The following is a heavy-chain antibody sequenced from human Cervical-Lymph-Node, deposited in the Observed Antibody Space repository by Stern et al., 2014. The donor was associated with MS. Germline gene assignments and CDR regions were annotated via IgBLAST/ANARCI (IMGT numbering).Heavy chain of an antibody. CDR1: GGTFSSYA. D-gene: IGHD1-26*01. V-gene: IGHV1-69*17. CDR2: IIPIFGIA. CDR3: ARSSGSYYPFDY. Sequence: VQLVESGAEVKKSGSSVKVSCKASGGTFSSYAISWVRQAPGQGLEWMGGIIPIFGIANYAQKFQGRVTITADKSTSTAYMELSSLRSEDTAVYYCARSSGSYYPFDYWGQGTLVTVSS. J-gene: IGHJ4*02.